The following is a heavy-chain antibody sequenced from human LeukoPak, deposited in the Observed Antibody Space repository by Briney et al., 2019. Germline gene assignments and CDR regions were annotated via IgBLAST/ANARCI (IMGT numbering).Heavy chain of an antibody. Sequence: PSETLSLTCGVYGGSFSGHYRSWIRQPPGKGLEWIGESIHSGSTNYNPSLESRVTISLDKPKNQLSLKLSSVTAADTAVYYCARGQTQLWFNYWGQGTLVTVSS. J-gene: IGHJ4*02. V-gene: IGHV4-34*01. D-gene: IGHD5-18*01. CDR2: SIHSGST. CDR1: GGSFSGHY. CDR3: ARGQTQLWFNY.